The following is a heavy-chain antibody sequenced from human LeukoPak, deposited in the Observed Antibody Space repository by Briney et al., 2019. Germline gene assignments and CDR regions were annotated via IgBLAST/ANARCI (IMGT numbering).Heavy chain of an antibody. Sequence: GGSLRLSCAASGFTFSSYGMHWVRQAPGKGLEWVAFIRYDGSNKYYADSVKGRFTISRDTSKNTLYLQMNSLRAEDTAVYYCARESSGSYGNYFDYWGQGTLVTVSS. CDR3: ARESSGSYGNYFDY. V-gene: IGHV3-30*02. D-gene: IGHD1-26*01. J-gene: IGHJ4*02. CDR2: IRYDGSNK. CDR1: GFTFSSYG.